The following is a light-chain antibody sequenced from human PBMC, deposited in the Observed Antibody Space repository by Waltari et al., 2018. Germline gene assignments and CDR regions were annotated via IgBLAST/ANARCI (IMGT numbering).Light chain of an antibody. CDR1: SSNIGSNT. V-gene: IGLV1-44*01. J-gene: IGLJ1*01. CDR3: AAWDDSLNGLYV. CDR2: SNN. Sequence: QSVLTQPPSASGTPGQRVTISCSGSSSNIGSNTVTWYQQLPGPAPKLLIYSNNQRPSGVPDRCSGSKSGTSASLAISGLQSEDEADYYCAAWDDSLNGLYVFGTGTKATVL.